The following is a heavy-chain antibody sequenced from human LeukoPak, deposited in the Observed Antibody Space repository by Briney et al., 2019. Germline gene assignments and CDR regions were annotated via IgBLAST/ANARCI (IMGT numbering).Heavy chain of an antibody. CDR1: GXSISSSSYY. CDR2: IYYSGST. J-gene: IGHJ4*02. CDR3: ATIKGYYDSSGYSDGY. Sequence: SETLSLTCTVSGXSISSSSYYWGWIRQPPGKGLEWIGSIYYSGSTYYNPSLKSRVTISVDTSKNQFSLKLSSVTAADTAVYYCATIKGYYDSSGYSDGYWGQGTLVTVSS. V-gene: IGHV4-39*01. D-gene: IGHD3-22*01.